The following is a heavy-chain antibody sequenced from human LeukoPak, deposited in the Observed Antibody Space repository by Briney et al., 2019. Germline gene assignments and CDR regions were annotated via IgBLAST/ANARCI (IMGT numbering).Heavy chain of an antibody. CDR2: ISSSSSYT. CDR1: GFTFSDYY. CDR3: ARVENDGSGSDMGFDF. V-gene: IGHV3-11*05. D-gene: IGHD3-22*01. Sequence: GGSLRLSCAASGFTFSDYYMSWIRQAPGKGLEWVASISSSSSYTNYADSVKGRFTISRDNAEKSVYLQMSSLRAEDAAVYYCARVENDGSGSDMGFDFWGQGTLVTVSS. J-gene: IGHJ4*02.